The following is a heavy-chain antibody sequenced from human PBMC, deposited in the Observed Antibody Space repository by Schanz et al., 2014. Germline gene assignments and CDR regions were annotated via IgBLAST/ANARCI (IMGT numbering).Heavy chain of an antibody. D-gene: IGHD7-27*01. Sequence: EVPLVESGGGLVQPGGSLRLSCAASEFTFSTDAMCWVLQAPGKGLEWVSGISGSGASTYYADSVKGRFTISRDNSKNTMYLQINNLRADDTAVYYCARELPGVVAFDFWGQGTMVTVSS. CDR2: ISGSGAST. J-gene: IGHJ3*01. V-gene: IGHV3-23*04. CDR1: EFTFSTDA. CDR3: ARELPGVVAFDF.